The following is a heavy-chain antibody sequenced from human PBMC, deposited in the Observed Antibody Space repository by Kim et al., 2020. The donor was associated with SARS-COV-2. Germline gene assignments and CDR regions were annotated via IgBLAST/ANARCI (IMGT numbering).Heavy chain of an antibody. CDR2: ISSSSSYT. V-gene: IGHV3-11*06. Sequence: GGSLRLSCAASGFTFSDYYMSWIRQAPGKGLEWVSYISSSSSYTNYADSVKGRFTISRDNAKNSLYLQMNSLRAEDTAVYYCAIRPFGYYYYGMDVWGQGTTVTVSS. J-gene: IGHJ6*02. CDR1: GFTFSDYY. CDR3: AIRPFGYYYYGMDV. D-gene: IGHD3-10*01.